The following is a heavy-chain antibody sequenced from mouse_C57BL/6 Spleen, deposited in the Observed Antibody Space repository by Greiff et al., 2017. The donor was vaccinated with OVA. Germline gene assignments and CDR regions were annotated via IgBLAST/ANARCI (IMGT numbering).Heavy chain of an antibody. V-gene: IGHV5-4*03. J-gene: IGHJ1*03. CDR3: ARPSFYFDV. Sequence: EVMLVESGGGLVKPGGSLKLSCAASGLTFSSYAMSWVRQTPEKRLEWVATISDGGSYTYYPDNVKGRFTISRDNAKNNLYLQMSHLKSEDTAMYYCARPSFYFDVWGTGTTVTVSA. CDR1: GLTFSSYA. CDR2: ISDGGSYT.